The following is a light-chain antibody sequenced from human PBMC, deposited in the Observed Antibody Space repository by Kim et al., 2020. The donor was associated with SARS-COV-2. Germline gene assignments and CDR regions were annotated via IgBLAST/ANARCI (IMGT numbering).Light chain of an antibody. V-gene: IGKV3-15*01. CDR2: GAS. J-gene: IGKJ4*01. CDR1: QSVSSN. Sequence: EIVMTQSPATLSVSPGERATLSCRASQSVSSNLAWYQQKPGQAPRLLIYGASTRATGIPARFSGGGSGTEFTLTISSLQSEDFAVYYCQQYNNRSPLTFGGGTKVDIK. CDR3: QQYNNRSPLT.